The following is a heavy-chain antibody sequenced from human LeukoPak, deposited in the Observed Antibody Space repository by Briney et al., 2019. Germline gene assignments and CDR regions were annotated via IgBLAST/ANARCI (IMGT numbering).Heavy chain of an antibody. V-gene: IGHV3-48*03. CDR2: ISSSGSTI. CDR1: GFTFSSYE. J-gene: IGHJ6*02. CDR3: AGSSYYYYGMDV. D-gene: IGHD6-6*01. Sequence: PGGSLRLSCAASGFTFSSYEMNWVRQAPGKGLEWVSYISSSGSTIYYAGSVKGRFTISRDNAKNSLYLQMNSLRAEDTAVYYCAGSSYYYYGMDVWGQGTTVTVSS.